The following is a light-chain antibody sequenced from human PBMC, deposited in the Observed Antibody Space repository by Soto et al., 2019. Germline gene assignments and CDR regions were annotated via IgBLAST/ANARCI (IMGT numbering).Light chain of an antibody. V-gene: IGKV1-5*01. CDR3: QQYNSPYT. Sequence: DIQITQSPSTLSAAVGHRVTITFPASQSISSWLAWYQQKPGKAPKLLIYDASSLESGVPSRFSGSGSGTEFTLTISSLKPDDFATYYCQQYNSPYTFGQGTKVDIK. CDR1: QSISSW. CDR2: DAS. J-gene: IGKJ2*01.